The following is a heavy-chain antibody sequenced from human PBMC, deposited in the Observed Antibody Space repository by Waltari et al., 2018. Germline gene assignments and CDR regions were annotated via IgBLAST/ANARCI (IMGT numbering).Heavy chain of an antibody. J-gene: IGHJ3*02. CDR1: GGSISSYY. Sequence: QVQLQESGPGLVKPSETLSLTCPVSGGSISSYYWSCIRPPPGKGLECIGYIYYSGSTNYKPSLKSRVTISVDTSKNQFSRKLSSGTAADTAVYYCARERREYGSSSGAFDIWGQGTMVTVSS. D-gene: IGHD6-6*01. V-gene: IGHV4-59*01. CDR3: ARERREYGSSSGAFDI. CDR2: IYYSGST.